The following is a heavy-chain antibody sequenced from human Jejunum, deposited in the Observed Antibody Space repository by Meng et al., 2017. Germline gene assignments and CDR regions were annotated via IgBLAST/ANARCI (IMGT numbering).Heavy chain of an antibody. J-gene: IGHJ4*02. D-gene: IGHD3-22*01. CDR1: GYSFTTFG. V-gene: IGHV7-4-1*02. Sequence: ASVKVSCKASGYSFTTFGINWVRQAPGQGLEWLGWINTNTQEPTYAQGFTGRYAFSLDTSVSTAYLQNSSLESEDTAVYYCARKASGYSYSTNWGQGTLVTVSS. CDR2: INTNTQEP. CDR3: ARKASGYSYSTN.